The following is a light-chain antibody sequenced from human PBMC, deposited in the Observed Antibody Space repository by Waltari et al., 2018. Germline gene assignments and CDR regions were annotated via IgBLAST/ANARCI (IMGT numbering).Light chain of an antibody. J-gene: IGKJ5*01. Sequence: DIVMTQSPDSLPVSLGERATINCKSSQSVLPSSKSKTYIAWYQQKPGQPPKLLIYVASTRESGVPDRFSGSGSGTDFTLTISSLQAEDVAVYYCHQYYIPPLTFGQGTRLEIK. CDR1: QSVLPSSKSKTY. CDR2: VAS. V-gene: IGKV4-1*01. CDR3: HQYYIPPLT.